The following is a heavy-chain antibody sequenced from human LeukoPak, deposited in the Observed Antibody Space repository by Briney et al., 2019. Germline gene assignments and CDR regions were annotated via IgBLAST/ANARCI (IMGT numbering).Heavy chain of an antibody. V-gene: IGHV3-72*01. CDR3: ARASYDFWSGYYYSDYYYMDV. Sequence: PGGSLRLSCAASGFTFSGHYMDWVRQAPGKGLEWVGRTRNKANSYTTEYAASVKGRFTISRDDSKNSLYLQMNSLKTEDTAVYYCARASYDFWSGYYYSDYYYMDVWGKGTTVTVSS. CDR1: GFTFSGHY. CDR2: TRNKANSYTT. D-gene: IGHD3-3*01. J-gene: IGHJ6*03.